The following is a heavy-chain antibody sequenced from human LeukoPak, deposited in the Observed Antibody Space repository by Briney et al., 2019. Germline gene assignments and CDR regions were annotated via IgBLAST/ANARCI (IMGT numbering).Heavy chain of an antibody. CDR3: AVRRDGYSTFDY. Sequence: SETLSLTCTVSGGSIRSYYWSWIRQPPGKGLEWIGCIYTSRSTNYNPSLKSRVTIPVDTSKNQFSLKLSSVTAADRAVYYCAVRRDGYSTFDYWGQGTLVTVSS. D-gene: IGHD5-24*01. J-gene: IGHJ4*02. V-gene: IGHV4-4*09. CDR2: IYTSRST. CDR1: GGSIRSYY.